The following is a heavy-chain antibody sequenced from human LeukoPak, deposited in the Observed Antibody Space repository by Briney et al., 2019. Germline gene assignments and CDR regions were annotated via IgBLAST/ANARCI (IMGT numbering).Heavy chain of an antibody. CDR2: IYYSGNT. J-gene: IGHJ4*02. Sequence: SETLSLTCTVSGDSISTSNSYWGWIRQPPGEGLEWIGSIYYSGNTYYNASLKSRVTISVDTSKNQFSLKLSSVTAADTAVYYCARVRVGVLRYFDWPTANDYWGQGTLVTVSS. D-gene: IGHD3-9*01. V-gene: IGHV4-39*07. CDR3: ARVRVGVLRYFDWPTANDY. CDR1: GDSISTSNSY.